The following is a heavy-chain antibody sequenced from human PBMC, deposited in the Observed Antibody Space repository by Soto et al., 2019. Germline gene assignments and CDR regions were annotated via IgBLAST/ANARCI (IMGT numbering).Heavy chain of an antibody. CDR2: IIPLFGTP. J-gene: IGHJ6*02. CDR1: GGTFSSYA. D-gene: IGHD3-16*01. CDR3: ERGGVGARGMDV. V-gene: IGHV1-69*01. Sequence: QVQLVQSGAEVKKPGSSVKVSCKASGGTFSSYAISWVRQAPGQGLEWMGGIIPLFGTPNYAQKFKGRVTITADESTRSAYMELSSLRCEDTAVNYCERGGVGARGMDVWGQGTTVTVSS.